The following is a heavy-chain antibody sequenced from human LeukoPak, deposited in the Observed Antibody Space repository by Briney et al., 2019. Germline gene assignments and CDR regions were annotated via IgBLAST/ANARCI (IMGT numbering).Heavy chain of an antibody. V-gene: IGHV4-59*01. CDR3: ARVDTVTMAFDI. J-gene: IGHJ3*02. Sequence: SETLSLTCTVSGGSISSYYWSWIRQPPGKGLEWIGYIYYSGSTNHNPSLKSRVTISVDTSKNQFSLKLSSVTAADTAVYYCARVDTVTMAFDIWGQGTMVTVSS. D-gene: IGHD4-17*01. CDR2: IYYSGST. CDR1: GGSISSYY.